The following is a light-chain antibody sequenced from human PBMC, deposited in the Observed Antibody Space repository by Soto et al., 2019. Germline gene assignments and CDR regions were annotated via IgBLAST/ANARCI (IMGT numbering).Light chain of an antibody. CDR1: SSDVGGYNY. CDR3: SSYTSSSTSV. CDR2: DVS. J-gene: IGLJ1*01. Sequence: QSALTQPASVSGSPGQSITISCTGTSSDVGGYNYVSWYQQHPGKAPKLMIYDVSNRPSGVSNRFSGSKSGNTASLTISGLHAEDEADYYCSSYTSSSTSVFGTRTKLTVL. V-gene: IGLV2-14*01.